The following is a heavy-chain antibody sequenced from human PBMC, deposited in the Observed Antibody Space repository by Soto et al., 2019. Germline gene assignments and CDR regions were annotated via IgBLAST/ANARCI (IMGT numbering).Heavy chain of an antibody. Sequence: PGGSLRLSXAASGFTFSSYAMSWVRQAPGKGLEWVSAISGSGSSTYYADSVKGRFTISRDNSKNTLYLQMNSLRAEDTAVYYCAKDLYSSSWGYFQHWGQGTLVTVSS. CDR1: GFTFSSYA. J-gene: IGHJ1*01. CDR2: ISGSGSST. V-gene: IGHV3-23*01. CDR3: AKDLYSSSWGYFQH. D-gene: IGHD6-13*01.